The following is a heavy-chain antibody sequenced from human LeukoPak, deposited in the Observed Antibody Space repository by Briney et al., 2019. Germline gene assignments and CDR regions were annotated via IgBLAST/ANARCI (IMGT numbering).Heavy chain of an antibody. D-gene: IGHD3-22*01. V-gene: IGHV4-39*01. Sequence: SETLSLTCTVSGGSISSSSCYWGWIRQPPGKGLEWIGSIYYSGSTYYNPSLKSRVTISVDTSKNQFSLKLSSVTAADTAVYYCARQANYDSSGYPFDYWGQGTLVTVSS. CDR1: GGSISSSSCY. CDR2: IYYSGST. J-gene: IGHJ4*02. CDR3: ARQANYDSSGYPFDY.